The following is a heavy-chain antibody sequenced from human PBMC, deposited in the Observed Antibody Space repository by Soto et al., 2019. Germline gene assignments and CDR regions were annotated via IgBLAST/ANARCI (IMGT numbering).Heavy chain of an antibody. CDR1: GGSINSGGYY. Sequence: QVQLQESGPGLVKPSQTLSLTCTVSGGSINSGGYYWSWIRQHPGKGLEWIGYIYYNGDTYYDPFLKSRVSISVDTSKNQFSLKLSSLTAADTAVYYCARDRTYDGGAFDIWGQGTMVTVSS. D-gene: IGHD5-12*01. CDR2: IYYNGDT. V-gene: IGHV4-31*03. J-gene: IGHJ3*02. CDR3: ARDRTYDGGAFDI.